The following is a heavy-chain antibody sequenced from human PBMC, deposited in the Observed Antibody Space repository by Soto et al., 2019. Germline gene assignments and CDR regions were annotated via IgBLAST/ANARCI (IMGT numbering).Heavy chain of an antibody. CDR1: GGTFSSYA. Sequence: SVKVSCKASGGTFSSYAISWVRQAPGQGLEWMGGIIPIFGTANCAQKFQGRVTITADESTSTAYMELSSLRSEDTAVYYCARDKVEMATIYYYYGMDVWGQGTTVTVSS. J-gene: IGHJ6*02. V-gene: IGHV1-69*13. CDR2: IIPIFGTA. CDR3: ARDKVEMATIYYYYGMDV. D-gene: IGHD5-12*01.